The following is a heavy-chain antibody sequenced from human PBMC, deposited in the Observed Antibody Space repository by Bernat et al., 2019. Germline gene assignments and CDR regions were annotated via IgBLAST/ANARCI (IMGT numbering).Heavy chain of an antibody. Sequence: EVQLVESGGGLVQPGGSLRLSCAASEFTFSTYWMSWVRQAPGKGLEWVANIKQDGSQKYYVDSVKGRFTISRDNAKNSLYLQMNSLRAEDTAVYYCARGRIAAAGTGFFDYWGPGTLVTVSS. J-gene: IGHJ4*02. CDR2: IKQDGSQK. CDR1: EFTFSTYW. CDR3: ARGRIAAAGTGFFDY. D-gene: IGHD6-13*01. V-gene: IGHV3-7*03.